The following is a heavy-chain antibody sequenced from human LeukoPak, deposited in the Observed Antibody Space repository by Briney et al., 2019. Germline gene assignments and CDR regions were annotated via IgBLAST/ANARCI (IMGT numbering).Heavy chain of an antibody. CDR3: ALRHPISFHFDY. V-gene: IGHV4-34*01. J-gene: IGHJ4*02. CDR2: INLGGST. Sequence: SATLSLTCAVYGGSSNVYYWSWIRQSPWKGLEYIAEINLGGSTNYNPSLKSRVTISVDTSMNHFSLKVSSVTAADTALYYCALRHPISFHFDYWGQGNLVTVSS. CDR1: GGSSNVYY. D-gene: IGHD3-16*01.